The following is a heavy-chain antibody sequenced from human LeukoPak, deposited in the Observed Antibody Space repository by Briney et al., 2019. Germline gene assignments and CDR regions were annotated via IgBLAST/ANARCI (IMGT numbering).Heavy chain of an antibody. D-gene: IGHD1-26*01. CDR2: IYYSGST. J-gene: IGHJ4*02. CDR3: ARDLGGATRAPFDY. V-gene: IGHV4-59*01. Sequence: ASETLSLTCTVSGGSISSYYWSWIRRPPGKGLEWLGYIYYSGSTNYNPSLKSRVTISVDTSKNQFSLKLSSVTAADTSVYYCARDLGGATRAPFDYWGQGTVVTVSS. CDR1: GGSISSYY.